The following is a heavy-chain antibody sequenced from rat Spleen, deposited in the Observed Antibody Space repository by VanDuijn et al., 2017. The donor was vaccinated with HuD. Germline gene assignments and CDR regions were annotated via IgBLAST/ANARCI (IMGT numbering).Heavy chain of an antibody. CDR3: TAMGKGY. V-gene: IGHV10-5*01. CDR1: GFTFSNAA. D-gene: IGHD1-7*01. J-gene: IGHJ2*01. Sequence: VQLVESGGGLVQPKESLKISCAASGFTFSNAAMYWVRQAPGKGLEWVARIRTKPYNYATYYADSVKGRFTISRDYSKSMVYLQMDNLKTEDTAMYYCTAMGKGYWGQGVMVTVSS. CDR2: IRTKPYNYAT.